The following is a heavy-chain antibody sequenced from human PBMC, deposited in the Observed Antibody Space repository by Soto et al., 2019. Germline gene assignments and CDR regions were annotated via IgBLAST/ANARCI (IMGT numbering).Heavy chain of an antibody. CDR3: ATDPGYCSSTSCYFRAY. J-gene: IGHJ4*02. CDR2: FDPEDGET. Sequence: ASVKVSCKVSGYTLTELSMHWVRQAPGKGLEWMGGFDPEDGETIYAQKFQGRVTMTEDTSTDTAYMELSSLRSEDTAVYYCATDPGYCSSTSCYFRAYWGQGTLVTVS. V-gene: IGHV1-24*01. D-gene: IGHD2-2*01. CDR1: GYTLTELS.